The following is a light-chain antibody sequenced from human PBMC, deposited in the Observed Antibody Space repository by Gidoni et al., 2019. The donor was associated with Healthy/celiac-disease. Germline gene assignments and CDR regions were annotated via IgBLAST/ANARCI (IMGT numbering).Light chain of an antibody. CDR2: DAS. CDR3: QQFNNYPHKGIFT. Sequence: AIQLTQSPSSLSASVGDRVTITCRESQGISSALAWYQQKPGKAPKLLIYDASSLESGGPSGFSGSGSGTDFTLTISSLQPEDFATYYCQQFNNYPHKGIFTFGPGTKVDIK. CDR1: QGISSA. J-gene: IGKJ3*01. V-gene: IGKV1D-13*01.